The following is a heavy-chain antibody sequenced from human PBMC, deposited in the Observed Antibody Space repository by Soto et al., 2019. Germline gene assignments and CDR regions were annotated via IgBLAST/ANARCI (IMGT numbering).Heavy chain of an antibody. D-gene: IGHD6-13*01. CDR3: GRVRAAGFSRNGFDP. J-gene: IGHJ5*02. CDR1: GASINSYY. V-gene: IGHV4-59*01. Sequence: PSETLSLTCTVSGASINSYYWSWIRQPPGKGLEWIGYIYYTGSTNYNPSLKSRVTISLATSKNQFSLRLRSVTTADTAVYFCGRVRAAGFSRNGFDPWGQGTLVTVSS. CDR2: IYYTGST.